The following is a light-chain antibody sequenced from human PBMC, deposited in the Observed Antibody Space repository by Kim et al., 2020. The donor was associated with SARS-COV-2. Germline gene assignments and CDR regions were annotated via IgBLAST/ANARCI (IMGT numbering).Light chain of an antibody. CDR3: QQYNDWPLIS. Sequence: SPGERVTRSCRASQSVRNNLAWYQQRPGQAPRLLLYGASTRATDIPARFSGSGSGTEFTLTIRSLQSEDLAVYYCQQYNDWPLISFGGGTKVDIK. J-gene: IGKJ4*01. CDR2: GAS. V-gene: IGKV3-15*01. CDR1: QSVRNN.